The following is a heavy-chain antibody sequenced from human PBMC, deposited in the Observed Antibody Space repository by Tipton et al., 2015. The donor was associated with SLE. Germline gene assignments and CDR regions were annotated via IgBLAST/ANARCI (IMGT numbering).Heavy chain of an antibody. CDR3: ASVKTTVTTEGVDY. Sequence: TLSLTYAVSGGSISSSNWWSWVRQPPGKGLEWIGEIYHSGSTNYNPSLKSRVTISVDTSKNQFSLKLSSVTAADTAVYYCASVKTTVTTEGVDYWGQGTLVTVSS. CDR2: IYHSGST. D-gene: IGHD4-17*01. V-gene: IGHV4-4*02. CDR1: GGSISSSNW. J-gene: IGHJ4*02.